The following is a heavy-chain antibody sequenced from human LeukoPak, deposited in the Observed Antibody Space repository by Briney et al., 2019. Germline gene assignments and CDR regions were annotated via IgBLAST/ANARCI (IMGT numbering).Heavy chain of an antibody. CDR2: MNTSSGNT. CDR1: GYTFTNYD. CDR3: ARVTGSIDY. Sequence: ASVKVSCKASGYTFTNYDINWVRQATGQGLEWMGWMNTSSGNTGYAQRFQGRVTMTGDTSISTAYMELSSLRSDDTAVYYCARVTGSIDYWGQGTRVTVSS. J-gene: IGHJ4*02. V-gene: IGHV1-8*01. D-gene: IGHD1-26*01.